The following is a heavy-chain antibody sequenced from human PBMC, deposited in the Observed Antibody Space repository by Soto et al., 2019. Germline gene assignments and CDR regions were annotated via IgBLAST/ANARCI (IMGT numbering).Heavy chain of an antibody. D-gene: IGHD1-26*01. CDR1: GASIITGNFY. J-gene: IGHJ3*02. CDR2: ICFGRDT. CDR3: ARQPLHRVGSSISTLDI. V-gene: IGHV4-39*01. Sequence: QLQESGPGLVKPSETLSLTCTVSGASIITGNFYWAWIRQSPGTGLGWMGSICFGRDTYFNPSLKSRLTISADKSKNQFSLNLNSVTAADTAVYYCARQPLHRVGSSISTLDIWGQGTVVTVSS.